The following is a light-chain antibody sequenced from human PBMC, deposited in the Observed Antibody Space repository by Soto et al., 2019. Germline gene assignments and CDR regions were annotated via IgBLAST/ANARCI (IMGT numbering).Light chain of an antibody. V-gene: IGKV4-1*01. J-gene: IGKJ2*01. CDR3: QQYFGTPS. CDR1: QSVLYSSNNKNY. Sequence: DIVMTQSPDSLAVSLGEGASVNCKSSQSVLYSSNNKNYLAWYQQKPGQPPKLLIYWASTRESGVPDRFSGSGSGTDFTLTISSLQAEDVAIYYCQQYFGTPSFGQGTKLEIK. CDR2: WAS.